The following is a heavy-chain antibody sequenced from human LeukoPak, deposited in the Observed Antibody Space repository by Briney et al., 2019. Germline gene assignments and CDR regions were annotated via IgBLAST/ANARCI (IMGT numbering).Heavy chain of an antibody. CDR3: AKDYRSAGSSSGWFDP. D-gene: IGHD6-6*01. Sequence: PGGSLRLSCVASGFTFTSYSLSWVRQAPGKGLEWVSGISGSGGSTYYADSVKGRFTISRDNSKNTLYLQMNSLRAEDTAVYYCAKDYRSAGSSSGWFDPWGQGTLVTVSS. CDR2: ISGSGGST. J-gene: IGHJ5*02. V-gene: IGHV3-23*01. CDR1: GFTFTSYS.